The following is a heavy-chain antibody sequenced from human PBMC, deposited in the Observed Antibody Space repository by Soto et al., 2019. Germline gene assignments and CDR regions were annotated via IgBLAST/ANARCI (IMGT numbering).Heavy chain of an antibody. J-gene: IGHJ6*03. CDR2: ISWNSGSI. CDR1: GFTFDDYA. D-gene: IGHD4-17*01. CDR3: AKADYGEIYYMDV. Sequence: GGSLRLSCAASGFTFDDYAMHWVRQAPGKGLEWVSGISWNSGSIGYADSVKGRFTISRDNAKNSLYLQMNSLRAEDTALYYCAKADYGEIYYMDVWGKGTTVTVSS. V-gene: IGHV3-9*01.